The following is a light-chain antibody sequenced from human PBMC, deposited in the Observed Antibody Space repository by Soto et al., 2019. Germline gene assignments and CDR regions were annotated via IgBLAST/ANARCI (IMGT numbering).Light chain of an antibody. V-gene: IGKV3-11*01. J-gene: IGKJ5*01. Sequence: EIVLTQSPATLSLSPGERATLSCRASQSISSFLAWYQQKPGQAPRLLIYGASNRATGIPARFSGSGSGADFTLTISSLQSEDFAVYYCQQRHMWPITFGQGTRLEIK. CDR3: QQRHMWPIT. CDR2: GAS. CDR1: QSISSF.